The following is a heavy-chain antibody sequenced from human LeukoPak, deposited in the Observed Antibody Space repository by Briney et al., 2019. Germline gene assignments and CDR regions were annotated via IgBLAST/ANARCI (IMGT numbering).Heavy chain of an antibody. V-gene: IGHV4-4*07. J-gene: IGHJ5*02. CDR3: ARELNLVRAVSYNWFDP. Sequence: PSETLSLSCTVSGGSISSYYWSWIRQPAGKGLEWIGRIYTSGSINYNSSLKSRVTISLDTSKNQFSLKLSSLTAADTAVYYCARELNLVRAVSYNWFDPWGQGTLVTVSS. CDR2: IYTSGSI. D-gene: IGHD3-10*01. CDR1: GGSISSYY.